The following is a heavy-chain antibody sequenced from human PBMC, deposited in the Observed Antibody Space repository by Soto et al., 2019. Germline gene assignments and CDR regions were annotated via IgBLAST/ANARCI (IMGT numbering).Heavy chain of an antibody. Sequence: QVQLVQSGAEVKKPGSSVKVSCKASGGTFSSYTISWVRQAPGQGLEWMGRIIPVLGIANYAQKFQGRVTITADKSTGTAYMELSSLRSEDTGVYYCAPSSYYYDSSGYYEPHDPTMGYYWGQGTLVTVSS. D-gene: IGHD3-22*01. J-gene: IGHJ4*02. V-gene: IGHV1-69*02. CDR1: GGTFSSYT. CDR3: APSSYYYDSSGYYEPHDPTMGYY. CDR2: IIPVLGIA.